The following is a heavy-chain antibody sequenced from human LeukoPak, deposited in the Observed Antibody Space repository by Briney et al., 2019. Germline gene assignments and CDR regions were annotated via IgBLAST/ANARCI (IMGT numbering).Heavy chain of an antibody. J-gene: IGHJ5*01. D-gene: IGHD6-19*01. V-gene: IGHV3-23*01. CDR1: VFTFSRYA. Sequence: GGSLRLSCAASVFTFSRYAMTWVRQAPGRGLEWVSAISGGGGDTYYAGSVKGRFTISRDNSKNTLYLQMTGLRAEDTAIYFCAKDQDSSLSEFFGWFDSWGQGILVTVSS. CDR3: AKDQDSSLSEFFGWFDS. CDR2: ISGGGGDT.